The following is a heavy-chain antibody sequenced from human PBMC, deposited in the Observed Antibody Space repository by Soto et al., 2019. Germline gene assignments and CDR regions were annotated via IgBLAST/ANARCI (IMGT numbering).Heavy chain of an antibody. D-gene: IGHD3-16*01. V-gene: IGHV1-69*12. Sequence: QVQLVQSGAEVKKPGSSVKVSCKASGGTFSSYAISWVRQAPGQGLEWMGGIIPIFGTANYAQKFQGRVTITADESTRTAYMELSSLRSGDTAVYYCARGVMATIYSYYYGMDVWGQGTTVTVSS. CDR1: GGTFSSYA. J-gene: IGHJ6*02. CDR2: IIPIFGTA. CDR3: ARGVMATIYSYYYGMDV.